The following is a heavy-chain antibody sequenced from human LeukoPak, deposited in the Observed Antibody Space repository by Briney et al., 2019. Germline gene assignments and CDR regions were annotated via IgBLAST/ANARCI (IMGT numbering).Heavy chain of an antibody. Sequence: PGGSLRLSCAASGFTFSSYSMNWVRQAPGKGLEWVSSISSSSSYIYYADSVKGRFTISRDNAKNSLYLQMNSLRAEDTAVYYCAREGYYYDSSGYSGDAFDIWGQGTMVTVSS. D-gene: IGHD3-22*01. V-gene: IGHV3-21*01. CDR3: AREGYYYDSSGYSGDAFDI. CDR2: ISSSSSYI. CDR1: GFTFSSYS. J-gene: IGHJ3*02.